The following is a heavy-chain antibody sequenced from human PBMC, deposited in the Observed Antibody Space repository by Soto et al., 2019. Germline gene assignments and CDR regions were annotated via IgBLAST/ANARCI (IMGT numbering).Heavy chain of an antibody. CDR2: INHSGST. J-gene: IGHJ4*02. CDR1: GGSFSGYY. CDR3: ARWDWNYFHY. V-gene: IGHV4-34*01. Sequence: QAELQQWGAGLLKPSETLSLTCAVYGGSFSGYYWSWIRQPPGKGLEWIGEINHSGSTNYNPSLKSRVTISVDTSKNQFSLKLSSVTAADTAVYYCARWDWNYFHYWGQGTLVTVSS. D-gene: IGHD1-1*01.